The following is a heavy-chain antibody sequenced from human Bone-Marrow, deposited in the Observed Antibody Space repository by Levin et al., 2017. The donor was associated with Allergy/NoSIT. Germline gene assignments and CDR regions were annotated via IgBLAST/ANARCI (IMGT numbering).Heavy chain of an antibody. D-gene: IGHD2-2*01. CDR3: ATVHCSSTSCYRWDY. Sequence: GESLKISCKVSGYTLTELSMHWVRQAPGKGLEWMGGFDPEDGETIYAQKFQGRVTMTEDTSTDTAYMELSSLRSEDTAVYYCATVHCSSTSCYRWDYWGQGTLVTVSS. J-gene: IGHJ4*02. CDR1: GYTLTELS. CDR2: FDPEDGET. V-gene: IGHV1-24*01.